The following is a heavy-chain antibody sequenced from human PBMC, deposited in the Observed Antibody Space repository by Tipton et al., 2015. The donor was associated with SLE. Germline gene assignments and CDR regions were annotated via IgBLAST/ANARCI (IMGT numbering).Heavy chain of an antibody. CDR1: GFTFDDYA. CDR2: ISWNSGSI. J-gene: IGHJ4*02. CDR3: AKGQWLDTGGFDY. V-gene: IGHV3-9*01. D-gene: IGHD6-19*01. Sequence: LSLTCAASGFTFDDYAMHWVRQAPGKGLEWVSGISWNSGSIGYADSVKGRFTISRDNAKNSLYLQMNSLRAEDTALYYCAKGQWLDTGGFDYWGQGTLVTVSS.